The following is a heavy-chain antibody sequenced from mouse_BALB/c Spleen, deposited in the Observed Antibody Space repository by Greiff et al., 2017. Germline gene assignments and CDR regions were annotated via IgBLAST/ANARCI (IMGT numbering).Heavy chain of an antibody. D-gene: IGHD1-1*01. Sequence: VQLQQPGAELVKPGASVKLSCKASGYTFTSYWMHWVKQRPGQGLEWIGEIDPSDSYTNYNQKFKGKATLTVDKSSSTAYMQLSSLTSEDSAVYYCARRTTVVAPYAMDYWGQGTSVTVSS. V-gene: IGHV1-69*02. CDR1: GYTFTSYW. CDR2: IDPSDSYT. J-gene: IGHJ4*01. CDR3: ARRTTVVAPYAMDY.